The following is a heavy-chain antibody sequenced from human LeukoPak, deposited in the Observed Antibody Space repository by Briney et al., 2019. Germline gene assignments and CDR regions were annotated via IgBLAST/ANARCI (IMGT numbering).Heavy chain of an antibody. D-gene: IGHD6-13*01. CDR1: GFTFSSYW. Sequence: GGSLRLSCAASGFTFSSYWMHWVRQAPGKGLVWVSRINSDGSSTSYADSVKGRFTISRDNAKNTLYLQMNSLRAEDTAVYYCAKEDSSSSWSGRDYYFDYWGQGTLVTVSS. V-gene: IGHV3-74*01. CDR3: AKEDSSSSWSGRDYYFDY. J-gene: IGHJ4*02. CDR2: INSDGSST.